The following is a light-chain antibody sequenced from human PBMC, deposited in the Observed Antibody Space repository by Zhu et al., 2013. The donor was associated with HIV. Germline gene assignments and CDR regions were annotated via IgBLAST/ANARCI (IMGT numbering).Light chain of an antibody. Sequence: EIVMTQSPATLSVSPGERATLSCRASQSVASNYLAWYQQKPGQAPRLLIYHVSGRATGIPDRFSGSGSGTDFTLTISRLEPEDFAVYYCQQYGNSPQTFGQGTKVEIK. J-gene: IGKJ1*01. V-gene: IGKV3-20*01. CDR1: QSVASNY. CDR2: HVS. CDR3: QQYGNSPQT.